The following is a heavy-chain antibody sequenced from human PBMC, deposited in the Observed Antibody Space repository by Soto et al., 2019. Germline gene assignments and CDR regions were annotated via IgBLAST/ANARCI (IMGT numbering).Heavy chain of an antibody. J-gene: IGHJ4*02. D-gene: IGHD2-8*01. Sequence: GGSLRLSCTASGFTFGDYAMSWFRQAPGKGLEWVGFIRSKAYGGTTEYAESVKGRFTISRDDSKSIAYLQMNSLKTEDTDVSYCTSTLGYCPNGVCYTAKKIPYYFDYWGQGTLVTVSS. V-gene: IGHV3-49*03. CDR2: IRSKAYGGTT. CDR1: GFTFGDYA. CDR3: TSTLGYCPNGVCYTAKKIPYYFDY.